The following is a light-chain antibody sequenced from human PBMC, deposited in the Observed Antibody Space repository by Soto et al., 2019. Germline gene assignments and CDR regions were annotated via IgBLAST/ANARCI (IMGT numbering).Light chain of an antibody. CDR3: QQRSNWPPVT. Sequence: EIVLTQSPSTLSVSAGERATLPCRASQSINRHLAWYRQKPGQAPKLLIYDASNRATGIPARFSGSGSGTDFTLTISSLEPEDFGVYYCQQRSNWPPVTFGGGTKVDIK. CDR1: QSINRH. J-gene: IGKJ4*01. V-gene: IGKV3-11*01. CDR2: DAS.